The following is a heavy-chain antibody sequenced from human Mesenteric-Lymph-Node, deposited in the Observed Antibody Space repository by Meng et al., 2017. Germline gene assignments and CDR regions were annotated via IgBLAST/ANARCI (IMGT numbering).Heavy chain of an antibody. CDR1: GGTFSSYA. J-gene: IGHJ4*02. Sequence: SVKVSCKASGGTFSSYAISWVRQVPGQGLEWMGGIIPIFGTANYAQKFQGRVTITADESTSTAYMELSSLRSEDTAVYYCARAWDTAMAFDYWGQGTLVTVSS. D-gene: IGHD5-18*01. V-gene: IGHV1-69*13. CDR2: IIPIFGTA. CDR3: ARAWDTAMAFDY.